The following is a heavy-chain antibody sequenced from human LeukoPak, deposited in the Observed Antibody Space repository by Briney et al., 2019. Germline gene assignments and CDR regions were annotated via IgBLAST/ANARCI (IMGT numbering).Heavy chain of an antibody. CDR1: GFTFSSYG. CDR2: IWYDGSNK. V-gene: IGHV3-33*06. CDR3: AKCSTSAYTTGWCNWIDP. J-gene: IGHJ5*02. D-gene: IGHD6-19*01. Sequence: GRSLRPSCAASGFTFSSYGMHWVRQAPGKGLEWVAVIWYDGSNKYYADSVKGRFTVSRDTSKNTLYLQMNSLRADDTAVYYCAKCSTSAYTTGWCNWIDPWGQGTLVTVSS.